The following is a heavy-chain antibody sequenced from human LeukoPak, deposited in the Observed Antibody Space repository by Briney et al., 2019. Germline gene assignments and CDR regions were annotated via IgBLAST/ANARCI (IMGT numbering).Heavy chain of an antibody. CDR1: GFTLNEHA. CDR3: TTRISPF. V-gene: IGHV3-15*01. Sequence: GGSLRLSCAVSGFTLNEHAVSWVRQAPGKGLEWVGRIKSKTDGGTTDYAAPVKGRFTISRDDSKNTLYLQMNSLKTEDTAVYYCTTRISPFWGQGTLVTVSS. CDR2: IKSKTDGGTT. J-gene: IGHJ4*02.